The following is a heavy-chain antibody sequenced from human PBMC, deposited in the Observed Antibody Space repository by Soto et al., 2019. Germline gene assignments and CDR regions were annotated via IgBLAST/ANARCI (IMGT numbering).Heavy chain of an antibody. J-gene: IGHJ4*02. Sequence: TSETLSLTCAVSGYSISSGYYWGWIRQSPGKGLEWIGSIYHSGSTYYNPSLKIRVTISVDTSKNQFSLKLSSVTAADTAVYYCARGAITIFGVVIIPWAYFDYWGQGTLVTVSS. CDR2: IYHSGST. D-gene: IGHD3-3*01. CDR1: GYSISSGYY. CDR3: ARGAITIFGVVIIPWAYFDY. V-gene: IGHV4-38-2*01.